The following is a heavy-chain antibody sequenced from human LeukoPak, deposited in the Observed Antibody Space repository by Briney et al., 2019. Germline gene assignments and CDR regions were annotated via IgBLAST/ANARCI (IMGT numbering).Heavy chain of an antibody. Sequence: GGSLRLSCAASGFTFSSYGMHWVRQAPGKGLEWVAFIRYDGSNKYYADSVKGRFTISRDNSKNTLYLQMNSLRAEDTAVYYCAKGATIFGVVTFDAFDIWGQGTMVTVSS. J-gene: IGHJ3*02. CDR2: IRYDGSNK. D-gene: IGHD3-3*01. CDR1: GFTFSSYG. V-gene: IGHV3-30*02. CDR3: AKGATIFGVVTFDAFDI.